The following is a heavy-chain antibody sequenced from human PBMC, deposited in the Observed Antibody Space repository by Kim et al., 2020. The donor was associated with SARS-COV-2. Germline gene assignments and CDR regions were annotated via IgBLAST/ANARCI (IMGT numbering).Heavy chain of an antibody. V-gene: IGHV3-21*01. CDR2: ISSSSSYI. CDR1: GFTFSSYS. CDR3: ASHVRCSSTSCYEGTVLGTAWYNWFDP. Sequence: GGSLRLSCAASGFTFSSYSMNWVRQAPGKGLEWVSSISSSSSYIYYADSVKGRFTISRDNAKNSLYLQMNSLRAEDTAVYYCASHVRCSSTSCYEGTVLGTAWYNWFDPWGQGTLVTVSS. J-gene: IGHJ5*02. D-gene: IGHD2-2*01.